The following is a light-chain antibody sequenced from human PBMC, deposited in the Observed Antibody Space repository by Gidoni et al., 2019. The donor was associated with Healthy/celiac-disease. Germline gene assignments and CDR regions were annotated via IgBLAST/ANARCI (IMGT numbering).Light chain of an antibody. CDR1: NIGSKS. J-gene: IGLJ3*02. Sequence: SYVLTQPPSGSVAPGKTARITCGGNNIGSKSVHWYQQKPGQAPVLVIYYDSDRPSGIPERFSGSNSGNTATLTISRVEAGDEADYYCQVWDSSSDLAVFGGGTKLTVL. CDR3: QVWDSSSDLAV. V-gene: IGLV3-21*04. CDR2: YDS.